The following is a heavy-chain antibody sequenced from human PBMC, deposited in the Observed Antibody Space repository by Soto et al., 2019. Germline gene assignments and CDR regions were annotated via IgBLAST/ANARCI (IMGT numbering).Heavy chain of an antibody. V-gene: IGHV4-34*01. CDR1: GGSFSGYY. Sequence: ASETLSLTCAVYGGSFSGYYWSRIRQPPGKGLEWIGEINHSGSTNYNPSLKSRVTISVDASKNQFSLKLSSVTAADTAVYYCASLRVDTMAMDVWGQGTTVTVSS. CDR2: INHSGST. D-gene: IGHD5-12*01. CDR3: ASLRVDTMAMDV. J-gene: IGHJ6*02.